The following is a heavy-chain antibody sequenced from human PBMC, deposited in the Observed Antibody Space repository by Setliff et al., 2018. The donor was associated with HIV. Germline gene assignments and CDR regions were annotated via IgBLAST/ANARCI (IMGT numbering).Heavy chain of an antibody. Sequence: PSETLSLTCAVYGGAFSGYYWTWNRQSPGRGLEWIGEVNHKGVANYSPSLMLRATISADTSKNQFSLRLSSVTAADTALYFCTRAQIAAPRPFDYWGQGTLVTVSS. CDR2: VNHKGVA. CDR1: GGAFSGYY. J-gene: IGHJ4*02. V-gene: IGHV4-34*01. D-gene: IGHD2-21*01. CDR3: TRAQIAAPRPFDY.